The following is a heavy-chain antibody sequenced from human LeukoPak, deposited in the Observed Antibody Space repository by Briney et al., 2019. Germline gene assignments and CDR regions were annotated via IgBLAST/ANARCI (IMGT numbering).Heavy chain of an antibody. J-gene: IGHJ5*02. CDR1: GGSISSGGYY. Sequence: PSQTLSLTCTVSGGSISSGGYYWSWIRQPAGKGLEWIGRIYTSGSTNYNPSLKSRVTMSVDTSKNQFSLKLSSVTAADTAVYYCAREGYCSGGSCDNWFDPWGQGTLVTVSS. CDR3: AREGYCSGGSCDNWFDP. CDR2: IYTSGST. V-gene: IGHV4-61*02. D-gene: IGHD2-15*01.